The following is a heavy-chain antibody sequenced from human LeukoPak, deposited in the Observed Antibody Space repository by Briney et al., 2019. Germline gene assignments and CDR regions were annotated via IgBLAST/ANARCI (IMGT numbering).Heavy chain of an antibody. J-gene: IGHJ4*02. CDR3: ARDRGRYCSSTSCHAGDY. D-gene: IGHD2-2*01. CDR1: GYTFTSYG. V-gene: IGHV1-18*01. CDR2: ISAYNGNT. Sequence: ASVKVSCKASGYTFTSYGISWVRQAPGQGLEWMGWISAYNGNTNYAQKLQGRVTMTTDTSTSTAYMELRSLRSDDTAVYYCARDRGRYCSSTSCHAGDYWGQGTLVTVSS.